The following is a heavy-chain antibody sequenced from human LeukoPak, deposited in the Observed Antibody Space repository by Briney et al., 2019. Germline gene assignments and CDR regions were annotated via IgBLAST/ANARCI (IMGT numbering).Heavy chain of an antibody. Sequence: PSETLSLTCAVYGGSFSGYYWSWIRQPPGKGLEWIGEINHSGSTNYNPSLKSRVTISVDTSKNQFSLKLGSVTAADTAVYYCARGQRGAAGTTTISRTYYFDYWGQGTLVTVSS. CDR2: INHSGST. D-gene: IGHD6-13*01. CDR1: GGSFSGYY. J-gene: IGHJ4*02. V-gene: IGHV4-34*01. CDR3: ARGQRGAAGTTTISRTYYFDY.